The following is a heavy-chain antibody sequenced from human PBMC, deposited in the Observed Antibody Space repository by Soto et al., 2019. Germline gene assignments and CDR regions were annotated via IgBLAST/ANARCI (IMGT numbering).Heavy chain of an antibody. J-gene: IGHJ2*01. CDR2: LNIAGTI. D-gene: IGHD6-13*01. Sequence: SETLSLTCTVSGGSITDYSWNWVRQPAGKGPEWVGRLNIAGTINYNPSLKSRITMSMDTSKNQISLHLRSVTAADTAIYYCARDRGEYTSSWFWYFSHWGHGTLVTVSS. CDR3: ARDRGEYTSSWFWYFSH. CDR1: GGSITDYS. V-gene: IGHV4-4*07.